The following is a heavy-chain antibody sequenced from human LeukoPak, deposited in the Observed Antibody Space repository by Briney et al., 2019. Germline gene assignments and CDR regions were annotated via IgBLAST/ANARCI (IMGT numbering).Heavy chain of an antibody. CDR2: IYYSGST. V-gene: IGHV4-59*08. Sequence: SETLSLTCTVSGGSISSYYWSWIRQPPGKGLEWIGYIYYSGSTNYNPSLKSRVTISVVTSKNAFSLKLTSVTAADTAVYYCARGSFYYGSGSGVWFDPWGQGTLVTVSS. CDR3: ARGSFYYGSGSGVWFDP. CDR1: GGSISSYY. J-gene: IGHJ5*02. D-gene: IGHD3-10*01.